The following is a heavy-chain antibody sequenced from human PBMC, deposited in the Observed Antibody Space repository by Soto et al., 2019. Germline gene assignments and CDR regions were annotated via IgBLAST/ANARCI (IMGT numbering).Heavy chain of an antibody. V-gene: IGHV3-30-3*01. J-gene: IGHJ4*02. CDR3: ARSIAVAGTPEFDY. D-gene: IGHD6-19*01. CDR1: GFTFGSYT. CDR2: ISYDDGVNK. Sequence: QVQLVESGGGVVQPGRSLRLSCAASGFTFGSYTMHWVRQAPGKGLEWVAVISYDDGVNKYYADSVKGRFTISRDNSKNTLYLQMNSLRVEDTAVYYCARSIAVAGTPEFDYWGQGALVTVSS.